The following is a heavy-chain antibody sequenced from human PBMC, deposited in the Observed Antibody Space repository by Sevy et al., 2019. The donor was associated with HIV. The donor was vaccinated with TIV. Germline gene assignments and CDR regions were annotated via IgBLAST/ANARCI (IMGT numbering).Heavy chain of an antibody. CDR1: GFTFSSYW. J-gene: IGHJ3*02. CDR2: IKQDGSEK. D-gene: IGHD3-22*01. Sequence: GGSLRLSCAASGFTFSSYWMSWVRQAPGKGLEWVANIKQDGSEKYYVDSVKGRFTISRDNAKNSLYLQMNSLRAEDTAVYYCARGGDVIEVVITTGFAFDIWGQGTMVTVSS. V-gene: IGHV3-7*01. CDR3: ARGGDVIEVVITTGFAFDI.